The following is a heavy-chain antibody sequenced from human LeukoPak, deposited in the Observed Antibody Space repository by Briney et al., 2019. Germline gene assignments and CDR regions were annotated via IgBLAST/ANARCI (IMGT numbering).Heavy chain of an antibody. CDR2: ISSSSSYI. V-gene: IGHV3-21*01. CDR1: GFTFSNFW. CDR3: AREGGYSYGFENWFDP. J-gene: IGHJ5*02. D-gene: IGHD5-18*01. Sequence: GGSLRLSCAASGFTFSNFWMSWVRQTPGKGLEWVSSISSSSSYIYYADSVKGRFTISRDNAKNSLYLQMNSLRAEDTAVYYCAREGGYSYGFENWFDPWGQGTLVTVSS.